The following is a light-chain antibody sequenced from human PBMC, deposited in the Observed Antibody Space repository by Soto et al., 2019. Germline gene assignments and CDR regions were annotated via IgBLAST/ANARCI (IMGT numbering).Light chain of an antibody. CDR1: QSVTNNY. CDR3: QQSFVTPRT. CDR2: DAS. V-gene: IGKV3D-20*01. Sequence: EILFTQSPATLSLSQGARATLSCGASQSVTNNYLAWYQQKPGLAPRLLIYDASYRANGIPDRFSGSGSGTDFTLTISRLQPEDFATYYCQQSFVTPRTFGQGTKVDIK. J-gene: IGKJ1*01.